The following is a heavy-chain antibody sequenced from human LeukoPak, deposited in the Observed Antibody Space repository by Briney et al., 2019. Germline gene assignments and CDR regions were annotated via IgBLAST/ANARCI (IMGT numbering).Heavy chain of an antibody. V-gene: IGHV3-11*01. Sequence: GGSLRLSCAASGFTFSDYYMSWIRQAPGKGLEWVSYISSSGSTIYYADSVEGRFTISRDNAKNSLYLQMNSLRAEDTAVYYCARDLGYCSSTSCQYYFDYWGQGTLVTVSS. J-gene: IGHJ4*02. CDR1: GFTFSDYY. D-gene: IGHD2-2*01. CDR3: ARDLGYCSSTSCQYYFDY. CDR2: ISSSGSTI.